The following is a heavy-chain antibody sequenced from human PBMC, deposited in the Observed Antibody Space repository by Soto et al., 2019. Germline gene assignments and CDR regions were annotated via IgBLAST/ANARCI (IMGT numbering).Heavy chain of an antibody. Sequence: QVQLVQSGAEVQKPGSSVKVSCKASGGTFSSYTISWVRQAPGQGLEWMGRIIPILGIANYAQKFQGRVTITADKSTSTAYMELSSLRSEDTAVYYCARYGSTDAFDIWGQGTMVTVSS. CDR3: ARYGSTDAFDI. CDR2: IIPILGIA. V-gene: IGHV1-69*02. J-gene: IGHJ3*02. CDR1: GGTFSSYT. D-gene: IGHD3-10*01.